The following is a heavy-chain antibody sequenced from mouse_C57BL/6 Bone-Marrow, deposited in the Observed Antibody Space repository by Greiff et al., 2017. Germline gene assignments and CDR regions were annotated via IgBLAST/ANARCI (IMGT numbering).Heavy chain of an antibody. CDR3: ARRPYDYDEGPYAMDY. CDR2: IYPGSGST. CDR1: GYTFTSYW. V-gene: IGHV1-55*01. J-gene: IGHJ4*01. D-gene: IGHD2-4*01. Sequence: VQLQQPGAELVKPGASVKMSCKASGYTFTSYWITWVKQRSGQGLEWIGDIYPGSGSTNYNAKFKSKATLTVDTSSSTAYMQLSSLTSEDSAVXYCARRPYDYDEGPYAMDYWGQGTSVTVSS.